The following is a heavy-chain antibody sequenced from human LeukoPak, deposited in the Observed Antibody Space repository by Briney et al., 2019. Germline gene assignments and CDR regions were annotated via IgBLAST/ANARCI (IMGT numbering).Heavy chain of an antibody. CDR2: INPNSGGT. CDR1: GYTFTGYY. V-gene: IGHV1-2*02. J-gene: IGHJ3*02. D-gene: IGHD3-10*01. CDR3: ARAEGSGITWVGAFDI. Sequence: ASVKVSCKASGYTFTGYYIHWVRQAPGQGLEWMGWINPNSGGTNYAQKFQGRVTMTRDTSISTAYMELSRLRSDDTAVYYCARAEGSGITWVGAFDIWGQGTMVTVSS.